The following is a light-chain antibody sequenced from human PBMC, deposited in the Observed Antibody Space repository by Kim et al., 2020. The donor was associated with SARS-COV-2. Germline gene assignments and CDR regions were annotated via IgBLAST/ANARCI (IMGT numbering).Light chain of an antibody. CDR1: QSVGNNY. V-gene: IGKV3-20*01. CDR3: QQHAYIPLA. Sequence: LYPGERATLDCRASQSVGNNYLAWYQQKPGQAPTRLIHTASSRATGIPDRFSGSGSGTDFTLTISRLEPEDFALYDCQQHAYIPLAFGGGTKLEIK. CDR2: TAS. J-gene: IGKJ4*01.